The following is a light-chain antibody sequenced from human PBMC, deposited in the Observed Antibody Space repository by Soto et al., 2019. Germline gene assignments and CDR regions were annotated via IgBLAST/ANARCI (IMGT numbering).Light chain of an antibody. CDR2: GAS. V-gene: IGKV3-15*01. CDR3: LQHNSYPRT. CDR1: QSVSSN. J-gene: IGKJ1*01. Sequence: EIVLTQSPITLSLSPGERATLSRRASQSVSSNLAWYQQKPGQAPRLLIYGASTRATGIPARFSGSVSGTEFTLTISSLQPEDFATYYCLQHNSYPRTFGQGTKVDIK.